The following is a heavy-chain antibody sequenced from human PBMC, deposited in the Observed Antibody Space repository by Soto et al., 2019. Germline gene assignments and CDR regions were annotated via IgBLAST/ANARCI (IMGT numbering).Heavy chain of an antibody. J-gene: IGHJ5*02. Sequence: EVQLVESGGGLVQPGGSLRLSCTASGFTFSDSWMTWVRQAPGKGLEWVARIKPDESEKKYADSVKGRFSISRDNANNAMYLPMDSLRGEDTAGYYCVRGGSNYASWGQGTLVTVSS. D-gene: IGHD4-4*01. V-gene: IGHV3-7*01. CDR2: IKPDESEK. CDR1: GFTFSDSW. CDR3: VRGGSNYAS.